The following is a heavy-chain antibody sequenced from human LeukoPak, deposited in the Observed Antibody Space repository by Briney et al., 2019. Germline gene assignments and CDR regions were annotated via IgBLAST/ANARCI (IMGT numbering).Heavy chain of an antibody. CDR1: GFTFSFYA. V-gene: IGHV3-30-3*01. D-gene: IGHD2-15*01. J-gene: IGHJ4*02. CDR3: ARDKDDSYPDY. CDR2: TSYDGSDK. Sequence: PGGSLRLSCAASGFTFSFYAMHWVRQAPGTGLEWVAITSYDGSDKYYTDSVKGRFTISRDNSKNTLYLQMNSLRAEDTAVYYCARDKDDSYPDYWGQGTLVTVSS.